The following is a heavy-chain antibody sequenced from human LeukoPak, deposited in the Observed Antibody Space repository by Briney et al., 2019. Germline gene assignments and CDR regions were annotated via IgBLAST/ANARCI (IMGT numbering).Heavy chain of an antibody. D-gene: IGHD3-22*01. CDR1: GFTFSDYS. CDR3: AATRYYYDSSGLDY. J-gene: IGHJ4*02. CDR2: ITSTSSHI. V-gene: IGHV3-21*01. Sequence: GGSLRLSCATSGFTFSDYSMTWVRQAPGKGLEWVSSITSTSSHINYADSVKGRSTISRDNAKNSLYLQMNSLRAEDTAVYYCAATRYYYDSSGLDYWGQGTLVTVSS.